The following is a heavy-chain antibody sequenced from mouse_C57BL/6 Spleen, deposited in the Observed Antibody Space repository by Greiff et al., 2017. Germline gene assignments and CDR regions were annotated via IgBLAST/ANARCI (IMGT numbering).Heavy chain of an antibody. J-gene: IGHJ4*01. CDR3: ARGGDYTYAMDY. D-gene: IGHD2-12*01. Sequence: EVMLVESGPGMVKPSQSLSLTCTVTGYSITSGYDWHWIRHFPGNKLEWMGYISYSGSTNYNPSLKSRISITHDTSKNHFFLKLNSVTTEDTATYYCARGGDYTYAMDYWGQGTSVTVSS. CDR1: GYSITSGYD. V-gene: IGHV3-1*01. CDR2: ISYSGST.